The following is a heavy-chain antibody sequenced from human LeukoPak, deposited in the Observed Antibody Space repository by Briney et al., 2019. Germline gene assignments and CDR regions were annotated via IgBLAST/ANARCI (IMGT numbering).Heavy chain of an antibody. CDR3: AKFVNYYDSSGSGGAFDI. Sequence: GGSLRLSCAASGFTFSSYWMSWVRQAPGKGLEWVANINKDGGEKYYVDSVKGRFTISRDNAKNSLYLQMNSLRAEDTAVYYCAKFVNYYDSSGSGGAFDIWGQGTMVTVSS. J-gene: IGHJ3*02. CDR1: GFTFSSYW. D-gene: IGHD3-22*01. CDR2: INKDGGEK. V-gene: IGHV3-7*03.